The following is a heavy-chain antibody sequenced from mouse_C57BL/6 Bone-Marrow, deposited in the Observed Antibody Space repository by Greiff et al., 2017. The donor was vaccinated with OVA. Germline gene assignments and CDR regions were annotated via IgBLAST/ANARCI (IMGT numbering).Heavy chain of an antibody. CDR3: ARDYDDAMDY. J-gene: IGHJ4*01. CDR2: INYDGSST. V-gene: IGHV5-16*01. CDR1: GFTFSDYY. D-gene: IGHD2-12*01. Sequence: EVKLMESEGGLVQPGSSMKLSCTASGFTFSDYYMAWVRQVPEKGLEWVANINYDGSSTYYLDSSKSRFIISRDNAKNILYLQMSSLKSEDTATYYCARDYDDAMDYWGQGTSVTVSS.